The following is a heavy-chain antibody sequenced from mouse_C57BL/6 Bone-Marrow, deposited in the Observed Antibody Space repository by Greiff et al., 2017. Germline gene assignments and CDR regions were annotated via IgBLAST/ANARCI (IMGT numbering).Heavy chain of an antibody. CDR1: GYSFTGYY. CDR2: INPSTGGT. V-gene: IGHV1-42*01. D-gene: IGHD1-1*01. Sequence: EVQLQESGPELVKPGASVKISCKASGYSFTGYYMNWVKQSPEKSLEWIGEINPSTGGTTYNQKFKAKATLTVDKSSSTAYMQLKSLTSEDSAVYYCAGYYYGSSYNYWGQGTTLTVSS. J-gene: IGHJ2*01. CDR3: AGYYYGSSYNY.